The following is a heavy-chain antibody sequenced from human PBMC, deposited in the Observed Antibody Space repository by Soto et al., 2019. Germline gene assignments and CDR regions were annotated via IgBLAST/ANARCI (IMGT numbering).Heavy chain of an antibody. V-gene: IGHV3-21*01. CDR3: ARDQDSSGYPYYYYYGMDV. CDR1: GFTFSSYS. J-gene: IGHJ6*02. D-gene: IGHD3-22*01. CDR2: ISSSSSYI. Sequence: LRLSCAASGFTFSSYSMNWVRQAPGKGLEWVSSISSSSSYIYYADSVKGRFTISRDNAKNSLYLQMNSLRAEDTAVYYCARDQDSSGYPYYYYYGMDVWGQGTTVTVSS.